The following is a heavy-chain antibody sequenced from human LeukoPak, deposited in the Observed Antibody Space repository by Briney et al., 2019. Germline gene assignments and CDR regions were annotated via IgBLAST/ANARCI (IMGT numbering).Heavy chain of an antibody. CDR2: IYPGDSDT. J-gene: IGHJ4*02. Sequence: GGALKISCKGSGYRFTSYWIGWVRQVPGKGLEWMGIIYPGDSDTRYSPSFQGQVTISADKSISTAYLQWSSLKASDTAMYYCARRGSYSSSWYGYYFDYWGQGTLVTVSS. D-gene: IGHD6-13*01. CDR3: ARRGSYSSSWYGYYFDY. CDR1: GYRFTSYW. V-gene: IGHV5-51*01.